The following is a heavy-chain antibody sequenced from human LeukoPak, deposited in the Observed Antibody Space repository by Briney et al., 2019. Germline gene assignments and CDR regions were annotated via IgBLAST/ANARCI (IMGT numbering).Heavy chain of an antibody. J-gene: IGHJ4*02. V-gene: IGHV3-30*02. CDR2: IRYDGSNK. Sequence: PGGSLRLSCAASGFTFSSYGMHWVRQAPDKGLEWVAFIRYDGSNKYYADSVKGRFTISRDNSKNTLYLQMNSLRAEDTAVYYCAREPRRDGYNYPYDYWGQGTLVTVSS. CDR1: GFTFSSYG. D-gene: IGHD5-24*01. CDR3: AREPRRDGYNYPYDY.